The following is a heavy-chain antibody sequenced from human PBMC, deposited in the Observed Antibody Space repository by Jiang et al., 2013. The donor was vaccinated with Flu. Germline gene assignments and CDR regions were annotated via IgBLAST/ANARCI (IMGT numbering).Heavy chain of an antibody. D-gene: IGHD2-21*02. Sequence: KPTQTLTLTCTFSGFSLSTSGVGVGWIRQPPRKALEWLALIYWDDDKRYSPSLKSRLTITKDTSKNQVVLTMTNMDPVDTATYYCAHRPPSGDLPPDWFDPWGQGTLVTVSS. V-gene: IGHV2-5*02. J-gene: IGHJ5*02. CDR3: AHRPPSGDLPPDWFDP. CDR1: GFSLSTSGVG. CDR2: IYWDDDK.